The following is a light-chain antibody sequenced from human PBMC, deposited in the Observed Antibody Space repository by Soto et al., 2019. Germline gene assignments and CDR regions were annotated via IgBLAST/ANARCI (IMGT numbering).Light chain of an antibody. CDR2: GAS. CDR1: QSVSSN. J-gene: IGKJ2*01. CDR3: QQYNNRPYT. V-gene: IGKV3-15*01. Sequence: EIVMTQSPATLSVSPGERATLSCRASQSVSSNLAWYQQKPCQAHRLLIYGASTMATGIPARFTGSGSGTEFFLTISSIESTDLAVDYCQQYNNRPYTLGHGTK.